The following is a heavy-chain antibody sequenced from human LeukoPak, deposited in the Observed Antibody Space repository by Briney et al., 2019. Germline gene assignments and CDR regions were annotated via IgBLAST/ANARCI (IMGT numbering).Heavy chain of an antibody. D-gene: IGHD7-27*01. CDR3: ARHGRLTGDFDY. CDR1: GGSISSSSYY. J-gene: IGHJ4*02. Sequence: SETLSLTCTVSGGSISSSSYYWGWIRQPPGKGLEWIGSIYYSGSTYYNPSLKSRVTISVDTSMNQFSLKLSSVTAADTAVYYCARHGRLTGDFDYWGQGTLVTVSS. CDR2: IYYSGST. V-gene: IGHV4-39*01.